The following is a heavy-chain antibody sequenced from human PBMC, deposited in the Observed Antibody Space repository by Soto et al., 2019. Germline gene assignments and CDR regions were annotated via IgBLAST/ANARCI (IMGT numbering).Heavy chain of an antibody. V-gene: IGHV3-33*06. CDR2: IWYDGSNR. D-gene: IGHD3-10*01. J-gene: IGHJ6*02. CDR1: GFTFSSYG. CDR3: AKDGFAGYGMDV. Sequence: QVQLVESGGGVVQPGRSLRLSCAASGFTFSSYGMHWVRQAPGKGLEWVALIWYDGSNRYYADSVKGRFTISRDNSKNTLYLQMTSLRAEDTAVYYCAKDGFAGYGMDVWGQGTTVTVSS.